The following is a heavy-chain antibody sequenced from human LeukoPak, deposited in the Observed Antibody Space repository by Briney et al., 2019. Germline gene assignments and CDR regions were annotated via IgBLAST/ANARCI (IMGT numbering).Heavy chain of an antibody. D-gene: IGHD2-2*02. CDR2: IYYSGST. Sequence: SQTLSLTCTVSGGSISSGDYYWSWIRQPPGKGLEWIGYIYYSGSTYYNPSLKSRVTISVDTSKNQFSLKLSSVTAADTAVYYCARLARVVVPAAIRGFDPWGQGTLVTVSS. CDR3: ARLARVVVPAAIRGFDP. J-gene: IGHJ5*02. CDR1: GGSISSGDYY. V-gene: IGHV4-30-4*01.